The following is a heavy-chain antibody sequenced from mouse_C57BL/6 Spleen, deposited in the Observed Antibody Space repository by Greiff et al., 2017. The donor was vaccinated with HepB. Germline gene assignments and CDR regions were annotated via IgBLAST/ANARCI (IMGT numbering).Heavy chain of an antibody. D-gene: IGHD1-1*01. J-gene: IGHJ3*01. CDR2: IDPSDSYT. CDR1: GYTFTSYW. Sequence: QVQLQQPGAELVKPGASVKLSCKASGYTFTSYWMQWVKQRPGQGLEWIGEIDPSDSYTNYNQKFKGKATLTVDTSSSTAYMQLSSLTSEDSAVYYCARGSHYYGSSSPVAYGGQGTLVTVSA. V-gene: IGHV1-50*01. CDR3: ARGSHYYGSSSPVAY.